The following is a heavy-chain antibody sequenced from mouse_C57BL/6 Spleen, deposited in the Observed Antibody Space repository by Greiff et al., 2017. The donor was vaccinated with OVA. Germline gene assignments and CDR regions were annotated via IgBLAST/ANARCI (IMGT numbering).Heavy chain of an antibody. J-gene: IGHJ1*03. V-gene: IGHV5-17*01. CDR3: ARGANYYGSIYWYFDV. CDR1: GFTFSDYG. CDR2: ISSGSSTI. Sequence: DVMLVESGGGLVKPGGSLKLSCAASGFTFSDYGMHWVRQAPEKGLEWVAYISSGSSTIYYADTVKGRFTISRDNAKNTLFLQMTSLRSEDTAMYYCARGANYYGSIYWYFDVWGTGTTVTVSS. D-gene: IGHD1-1*01.